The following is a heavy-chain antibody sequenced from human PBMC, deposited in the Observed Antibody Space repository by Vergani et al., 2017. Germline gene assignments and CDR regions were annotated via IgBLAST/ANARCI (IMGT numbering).Heavy chain of an antibody. J-gene: IGHJ6*02. CDR1: GFTFSSYN. CDR2: ISSSSSYI. V-gene: IGHV3-21*01. CDR3: ARCTVTTYNDYGVDV. D-gene: IGHD4-17*01. Sequence: EVQLVESGGGLVKPGGSLRLSCAASGFTFSSYNMNWVRQAPGKGLEWVSSISSSSSYIYYADSVKGRFTISRDNAKKSLYLQMNSLRAEDTAVYYCARCTVTTYNDYGVDVWGQGTTVTVSS.